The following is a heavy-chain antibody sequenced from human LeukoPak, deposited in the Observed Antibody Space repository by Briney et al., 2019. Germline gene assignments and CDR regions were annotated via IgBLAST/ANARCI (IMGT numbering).Heavy chain of an antibody. CDR1: GYTFTSYG. V-gene: IGHV1-18*01. CDR3: ARRMSKPHYFDSSGYSTMGNVFDY. Sequence: ASVKVSCKASGYTFTSYGISWVRQAPGQGLEWMGWISAYNGNTNYAQKLQGRVTMTTDTSTSTAYMELRSLRSDDTAVYYCARRMSKPHYFDSSGYSTMGNVFDYWGQGTLVTVSS. CDR2: ISAYNGNT. J-gene: IGHJ4*02. D-gene: IGHD3-22*01.